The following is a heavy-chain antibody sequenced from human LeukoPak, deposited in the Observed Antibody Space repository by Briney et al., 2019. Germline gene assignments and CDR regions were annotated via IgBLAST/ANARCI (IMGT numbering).Heavy chain of an antibody. D-gene: IGHD4-23*01. V-gene: IGHV3-21*01. CDR3: ATTVVTPFGFDY. CDR2: ISSSSSYI. J-gene: IGHJ4*02. CDR1: GFTFSSYS. Sequence: GGSLRLSCAASGFTFSSYSMNWVRQAPGEGLEWVSSISSSSSYIYYADSVKGRFTISRDNAKNSLYLQMNSLRAEDTAVYYCATTVVTPFGFDYWGQGTLVTVSS.